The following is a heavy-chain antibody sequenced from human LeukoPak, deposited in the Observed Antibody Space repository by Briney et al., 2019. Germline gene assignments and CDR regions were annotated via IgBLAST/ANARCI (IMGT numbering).Heavy chain of an antibody. Sequence: SETLSLTCTVSGGSINYYYWMWIRQPPGKGLEWIGYIYYSGGTHYNPSLKSRVTMLVDTSKNQLYLKLTAVTAADTAVYYCARETPGEGHFDYWGQGSLVTVSS. J-gene: IGHJ4*02. CDR3: ARETPGEGHFDY. D-gene: IGHD7-27*01. V-gene: IGHV4-59*01. CDR2: IYYSGGT. CDR1: GGSINYYY.